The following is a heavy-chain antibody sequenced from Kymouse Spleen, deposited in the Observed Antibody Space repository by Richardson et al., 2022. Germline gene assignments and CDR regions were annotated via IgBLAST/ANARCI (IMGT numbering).Heavy chain of an antibody. Sequence: EVQLVESGGGLVQPGGSLRLSCAASGFTFSSYWMSWVRQAPGKGLEWVANIKQDGSEKYYVDSVKGRFTISRDNAKNSLYLQMNSLRAEDTAVYYCAREESTMVRGVKGWFDPWGQGTLVTVSS. V-gene: IGHV3-7*01. J-gene: IGHJ5*02. CDR1: GFTFSSYW. CDR3: AREESTMVRGVKGWFDP. D-gene: IGHD3-10*01. CDR2: IKQDGSEK.